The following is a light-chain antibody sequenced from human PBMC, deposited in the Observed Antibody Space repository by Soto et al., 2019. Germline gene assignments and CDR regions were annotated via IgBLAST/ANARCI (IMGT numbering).Light chain of an antibody. CDR2: GAF. CDR1: QSISTSA. V-gene: IGKV3-20*01. CDR3: QYYGNSPLT. Sequence: EFGLTLSPGTLSLRPGERATLPCRASQSISTSALAWYRQKPGQAPRLLIYGAFNRATGIPDRFSGGGSGTDFTLTITRLEPEDFAVYYCQYYGNSPLTFGQGTKVDIK. J-gene: IGKJ1*01.